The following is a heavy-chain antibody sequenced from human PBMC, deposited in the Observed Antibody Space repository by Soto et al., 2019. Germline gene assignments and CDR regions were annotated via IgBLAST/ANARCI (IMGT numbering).Heavy chain of an antibody. D-gene: IGHD2-2*01. V-gene: IGHV6-1*01. Sequence: ASETLSLTCAISGDSVSSNSAAWHWIRQSPSRGLEWLGRTYYRSKWYNDYAVSVKSRTTINPDTSKNQFSLQLNSVTPEDTAVYYCARDEYQLLNYYYYGMDVWGQGTTVTVSS. J-gene: IGHJ6*02. CDR1: GDSVSSNSAA. CDR2: TYYRSKWYN. CDR3: ARDEYQLLNYYYYGMDV.